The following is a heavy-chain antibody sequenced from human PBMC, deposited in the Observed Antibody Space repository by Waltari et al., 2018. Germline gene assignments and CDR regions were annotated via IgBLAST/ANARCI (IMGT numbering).Heavy chain of an antibody. CDR1: GGTFSSYA. CDR3: ARDLWGPRGGN. D-gene: IGHD3-10*01. J-gene: IGHJ4*02. CDR2: IIPIFGTA. V-gene: IGHV1-69*01. Sequence: QVQLVQSGAEVKKPRSSVKVSCKASGGTFSSYAISWVRQAPEQGLEWMGGIIPIFGTANYAQKCQGRVTITADESTSTAYMELSSLRSEDTAVYYCARDLWGPRGGNWGQGTLVTVSS.